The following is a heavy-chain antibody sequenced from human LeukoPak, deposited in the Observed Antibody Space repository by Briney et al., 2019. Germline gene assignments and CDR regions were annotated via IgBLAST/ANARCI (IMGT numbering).Heavy chain of an antibody. D-gene: IGHD7-27*01. CDR1: GFTYSTYS. Sequence: GGSLRLSCAASGFTYSTYSMNWLRQAPGKGLEWVSYISSGSSTIYYADSVKGRSTISRDNAKNSLYLQMNSLSDEDAAVYYCATTGDMDYWGQGTLVTVSS. CDR2: ISSGSSTI. J-gene: IGHJ4*02. CDR3: ATTGDMDY. V-gene: IGHV3-48*02.